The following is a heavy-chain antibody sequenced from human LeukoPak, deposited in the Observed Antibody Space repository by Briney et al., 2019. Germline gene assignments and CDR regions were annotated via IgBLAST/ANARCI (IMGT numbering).Heavy chain of an antibody. Sequence: ASVKVSCEVSGYTLTELSMHWVRQAPGKGLEWMGGFDPEDGETIYAQKFQGRVTMTEDTSTDTAYMELSSLRPEDTAVYYCATDLGYGDYEYYFDYWGQGTLVTVSP. CDR2: FDPEDGET. D-gene: IGHD4-17*01. CDR3: ATDLGYGDYEYYFDY. V-gene: IGHV1-24*01. CDR1: GYTLTELS. J-gene: IGHJ4*02.